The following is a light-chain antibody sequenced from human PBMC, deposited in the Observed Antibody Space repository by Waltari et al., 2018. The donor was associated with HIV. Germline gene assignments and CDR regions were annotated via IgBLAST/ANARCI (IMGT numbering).Light chain of an antibody. J-gene: IGKJ2*01. Sequence: DIVLTQYPLSLSVTLGQPASISCSSSQSLLHNNGNNFLDWYLQKPGQSPQLLIYVGSSLASGVPDRFSGSGSGTDFTLHISRVEADDVGLYYCMQALQTPPTFGQGTKLEIK. CDR3: MQALQTPPT. CDR2: VGS. CDR1: QSLLHNNGNNF. V-gene: IGKV2-28*01.